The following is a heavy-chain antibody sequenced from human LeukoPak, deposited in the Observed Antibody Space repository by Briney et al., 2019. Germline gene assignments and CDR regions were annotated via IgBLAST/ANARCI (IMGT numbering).Heavy chain of an antibody. Sequence: SETLSLTCTVSSVSIRSSSYYWGWIRQPPGKGLGWIGSIYYRGSTYYNPSIKSRFTISVDTSNNQFSVKLSSVTAADTAVYYCAGPDNALPIDYGDYAQSGPQYYYYGMDVWGQGTTVTVSS. V-gene: IGHV4-39*01. J-gene: IGHJ6*02. CDR1: SVSIRSSSYY. CDR2: IYYRGST. D-gene: IGHD4-17*01. CDR3: AGPDNALPIDYGDYAQSGPQYYYYGMDV.